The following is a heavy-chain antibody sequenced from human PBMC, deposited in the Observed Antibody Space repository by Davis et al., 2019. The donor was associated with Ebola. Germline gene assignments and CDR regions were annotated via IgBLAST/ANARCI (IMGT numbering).Heavy chain of an antibody. CDR1: GFTFSSYA. J-gene: IGHJ2*01. V-gene: IGHV3-23*01. D-gene: IGHD1-14*01. CDR3: ARDLPGGDWYFDL. CDR2: LTGSSGNT. Sequence: GSLRLSCAASGFTFSSYAMRWVRQAPGKGLEWVSSLTGSSGNTHYADSVKGRFSISRDNSKNTLYLQMNSLRAEDTAVYYCARDLPGGDWYFDLWGRGTLVTVSS.